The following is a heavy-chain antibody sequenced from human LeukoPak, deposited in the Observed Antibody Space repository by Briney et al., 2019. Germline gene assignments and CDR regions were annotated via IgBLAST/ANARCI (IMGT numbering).Heavy chain of an antibody. Sequence: PSETLSLTCTVSGGSISSGGYYWSWIRQHPGKGLEWIGYIYYSGSTYYNPSLKSRVTISVDTSKNQFSLKLSSVTAADTAVYYCAREWYSSSYGEYYYYGMDVWGQGTTVTVSS. D-gene: IGHD6-13*01. CDR3: AREWYSSSYGEYYYYGMDV. J-gene: IGHJ6*02. CDR1: GGSISSGGYY. V-gene: IGHV4-31*03. CDR2: IYYSGST.